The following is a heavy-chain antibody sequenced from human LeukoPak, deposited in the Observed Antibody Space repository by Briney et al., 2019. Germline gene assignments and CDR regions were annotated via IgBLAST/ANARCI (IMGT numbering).Heavy chain of an antibody. V-gene: IGHV3-7*01. J-gene: IGHJ6*03. CDR3: ARWSGYYYYMDV. CDR2: IKQDGSEK. CDR1: GFTFKSSW. Sequence: GGSLRLSCAASGFTFKSSWISWVRQAPGKGLEWVANIKQDGSEKYYVDSVKGRFTISRDNAKNSLYLQMNSLRAEDTAVYYCARWSGYYYYMDVWGKGTTVTVSS. D-gene: IGHD3-3*01.